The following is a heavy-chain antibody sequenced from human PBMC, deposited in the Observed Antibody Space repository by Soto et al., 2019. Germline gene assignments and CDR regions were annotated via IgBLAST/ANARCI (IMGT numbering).Heavy chain of an antibody. Sequence: QVQLVESGGGVVQPGRSLRLSCAASGFTFSSYAMHWVRQAPGKGLEWVAVISYDGSNKYYADSVKGRFTISRDNSKNTLYLQMNSLSAEDTAVYYCARDPPIVVVVAATPSFDYWGQGTLVTVSS. CDR3: ARDPPIVVVVAATPSFDY. CDR2: ISYDGSNK. CDR1: GFTFSSYA. D-gene: IGHD2-15*01. J-gene: IGHJ4*02. V-gene: IGHV3-30-3*01.